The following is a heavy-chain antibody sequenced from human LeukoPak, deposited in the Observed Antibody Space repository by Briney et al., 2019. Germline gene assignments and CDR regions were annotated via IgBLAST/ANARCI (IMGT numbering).Heavy chain of an antibody. CDR1: GGSISSGGYS. V-gene: IGHV4-30-2*01. Sequence: SQTLSLTCAVSGGSISSGGYSWSWIRQPPGKGLEWIGYIYHSGSTYYNPSLKRRVTISVDRSKNQFSLNLSSLTAADTAVYYCARESKDAFDIWGQGTMVTVSS. J-gene: IGHJ3*02. CDR3: ARESKDAFDI. CDR2: IYHSGST.